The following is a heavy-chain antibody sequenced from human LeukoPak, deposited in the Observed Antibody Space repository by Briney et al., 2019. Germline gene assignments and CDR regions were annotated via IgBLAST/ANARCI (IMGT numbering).Heavy chain of an antibody. Sequence: GGSLRLSCAASGFTFSSYGMHWVRQAPGKGLVWVAVIWYDGSNKYYADSVKGRFTISRDNSKNTLYLQMNSLRAEDTAVYYCAREGDSGYDWFDYWGQGTLVTVSS. CDR3: AREGDSGYDWFDY. CDR2: IWYDGSNK. CDR1: GFTFSSYG. D-gene: IGHD5-12*01. V-gene: IGHV3-33*01. J-gene: IGHJ4*02.